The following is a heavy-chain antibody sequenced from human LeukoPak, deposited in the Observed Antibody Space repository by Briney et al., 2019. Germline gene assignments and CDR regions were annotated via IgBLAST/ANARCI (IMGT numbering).Heavy chain of an antibody. D-gene: IGHD3-16*02. CDR2: ISGSGGST. CDR1: GFTFSSYS. V-gene: IGHV3-23*01. J-gene: IGHJ4*02. Sequence: GGSLRLSCAASGFTFSSYSMNWVRQAPGKGLEWVSAISGSGGSTYYADSVKGRFTISRDNSKNTLYPQMNSLRAEDTAVYYCAKGMDHIVPFDYWGQGTLVTVSS. CDR3: AKGMDHIVPFDY.